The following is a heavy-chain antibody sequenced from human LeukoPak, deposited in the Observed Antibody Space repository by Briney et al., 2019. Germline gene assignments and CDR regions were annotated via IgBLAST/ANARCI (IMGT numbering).Heavy chain of an antibody. CDR1: GFTLSSYG. Sequence: LPGRSLRLSCAASGFTLSSYGMHWVRQAPGKGLEWVAVIWYDGSNKYYADSVKGRFTISRDNSKNTLYLQMNSLRAEDTAVYYCARDFRGGARAFDYWGQGTLVTVSS. CDR3: ARDFRGGARAFDY. D-gene: IGHD3-16*01. J-gene: IGHJ4*02. CDR2: IWYDGSNK. V-gene: IGHV3-33*01.